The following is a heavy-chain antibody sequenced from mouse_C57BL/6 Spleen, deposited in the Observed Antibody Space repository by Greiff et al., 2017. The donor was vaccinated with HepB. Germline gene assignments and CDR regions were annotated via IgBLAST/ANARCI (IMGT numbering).Heavy chain of an antibody. CDR3: ARSGSSDWYFDV. CDR2: IYPGDGDT. Sequence: VQLQQSGPELVNPGASVKISCKASGYAFSSSWMNWVKQRPGKGLEWIGRIYPGDGDTNYNGKFKGKATLTADKSSSTAYMQLSSLTSEDSAVYFCARSGSSDWYFDVWGTGTTVTVSS. J-gene: IGHJ1*03. CDR1: GYAFSSSW. D-gene: IGHD1-1*01. V-gene: IGHV1-82*01.